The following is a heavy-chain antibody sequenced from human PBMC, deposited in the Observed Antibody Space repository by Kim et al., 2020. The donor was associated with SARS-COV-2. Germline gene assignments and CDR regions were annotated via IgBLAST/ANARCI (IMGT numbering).Heavy chain of an antibody. CDR3: ARRYYGSGSYYFDY. D-gene: IGHD3-10*01. Sequence: SPSFQGQVTTSADTSISTAYLQWSSLKASDTAMYYCARRYYGSGSYYFDYWGQGTLVTISS. J-gene: IGHJ4*02. V-gene: IGHV5-51*01.